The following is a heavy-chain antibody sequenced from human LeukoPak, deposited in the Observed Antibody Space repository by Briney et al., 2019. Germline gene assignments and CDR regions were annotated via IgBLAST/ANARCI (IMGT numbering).Heavy chain of an antibody. CDR2: INPNSGGT. J-gene: IGHJ3*02. CDR1: GYTFTGYY. D-gene: IGHD2-21*02. Sequence: GASVKVSCKASGYTFTGYYMHWLRQAPGQGLAWMGGINPNSGGTNYAQKFQGRVTMTRDTSISTAYMELSRLRSDDTAVYYCARPQLAYCGGDCFDAFHIWGQGTLVTVSS. CDR3: ARPQLAYCGGDCFDAFHI. V-gene: IGHV1-2*02.